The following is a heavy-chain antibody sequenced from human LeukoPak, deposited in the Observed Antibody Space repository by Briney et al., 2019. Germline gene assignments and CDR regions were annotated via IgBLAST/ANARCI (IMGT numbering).Heavy chain of an antibody. CDR1: GGTFSSYA. CDR3: ARVHPPSTGWATRGDWFDP. D-gene: IGHD2-15*01. J-gene: IGHJ5*02. Sequence: ASVKVSCKASGGTFSSYAISWVRQAPGQGLEWMGGIIPILGTANYAQKFQGRVTITADESTSTAYMELSSLRSEDTAVYYCARVHPPSTGWATRGDWFDPWGQGTLVTVSS. V-gene: IGHV1-69*01. CDR2: IIPILGTA.